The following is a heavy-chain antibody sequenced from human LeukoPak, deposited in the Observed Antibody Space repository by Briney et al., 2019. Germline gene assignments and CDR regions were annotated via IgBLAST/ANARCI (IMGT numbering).Heavy chain of an antibody. J-gene: IGHJ4*02. V-gene: IGHV3-48*04. CDR3: AREISDPCSSSSIDY. Sequence: GGSLRLSCVASGITFSSYSMNWVRQAPGKGLEWVSYISSFSGTINYADSVKGRFTISRDNAKNSLYLQMNSLRAEDTAVYYCAREISDPCSSSSIDYWGQGTLVTVSS. CDR1: GITFSSYS. D-gene: IGHD6-6*01. CDR2: ISSFSGTI.